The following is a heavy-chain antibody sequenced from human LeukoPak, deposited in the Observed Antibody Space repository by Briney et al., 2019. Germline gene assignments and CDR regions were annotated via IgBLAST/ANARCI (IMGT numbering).Heavy chain of an antibody. D-gene: IGHD5-12*01. CDR3: ARDSGFGLFDY. V-gene: IGHV3-11*04. J-gene: IGHJ4*02. CDR2: ISSSGNTI. Sequence: PGGSLRLSCAASGFTFSDYYMSWIRQAPGKGLEWVSYISSSGNTIYYADYVKGRFTISRDNAKNSLYLQMNSLGAEDTAVYYCARDSGFGLFDYWGQGTLVTVSS. CDR1: GFTFSDYY.